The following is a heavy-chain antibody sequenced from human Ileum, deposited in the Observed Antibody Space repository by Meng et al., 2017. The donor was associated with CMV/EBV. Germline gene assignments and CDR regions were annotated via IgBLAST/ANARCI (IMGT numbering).Heavy chain of an antibody. Sequence: SSYAMHLVRQAPGKGLEWVAVISYDGSNKYYADSVKGRFTISRDNSKNTLYLQMNSLRAEDTAVYYCAREGTLERYCSSTSCLNFDYWGQGTLVTVSS. V-gene: IGHV3-30*04. D-gene: IGHD2-2*01. CDR1: SSYA. CDR2: ISYDGSNK. J-gene: IGHJ4*02. CDR3: AREGTLERYCSSTSCLNFDY.